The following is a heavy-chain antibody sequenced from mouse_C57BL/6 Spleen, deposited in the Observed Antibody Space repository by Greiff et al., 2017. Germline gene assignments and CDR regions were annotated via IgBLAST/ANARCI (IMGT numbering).Heavy chain of an antibody. J-gene: IGHJ2*01. Sequence: VQLKESGAELVKPGASVKLSCTASGFNIKDYYMNWVKQRTEQGLEWIGRIDPEDGETKYAPKFQGKATITADTSSITSFLQLSILTSEYTAVYYCTSDPYSTIDYWGQGTTLTVSA. V-gene: IGHV14-2*01. CDR1: GFNIKDYY. D-gene: IGHD2-5*01. CDR3: TSDPYSTIDY. CDR2: IDPEDGET.